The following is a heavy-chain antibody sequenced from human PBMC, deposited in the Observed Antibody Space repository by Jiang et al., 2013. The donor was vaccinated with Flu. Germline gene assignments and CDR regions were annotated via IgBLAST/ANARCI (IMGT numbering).Heavy chain of an antibody. CDR1: GFTFSSYG. D-gene: IGHD6-13*01. CDR2: ISYDGSNK. CDR3: ARDGAAAGNWGQDY. V-gene: IGHV3-33*05. Sequence: VQLVESGGGVVQPGRSLRLSCAASGFTFSSYGMHWVRQAPGKGLEWVAVISYDGSNKYYADSVKGRFTISRDNSKNTLYLQMNSLRAEDTAVYYCARDGAAAGNWGQDYWGQGTLV. J-gene: IGHJ4*02.